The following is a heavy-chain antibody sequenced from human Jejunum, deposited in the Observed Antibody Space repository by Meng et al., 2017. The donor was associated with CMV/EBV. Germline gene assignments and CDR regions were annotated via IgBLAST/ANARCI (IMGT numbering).Heavy chain of an antibody. J-gene: IGHJ4*02. CDR2: INPKTGGT. Sequence: KASGFTLVDYYMYWVRQAPGQGLECMGWINPKTGGTGSVQKFKGRVSMTRDTSVSTIYMELGGLRPDDTAVYYCARDGVSSVTDLDYWGQGTLVTVSS. CDR3: ARDGVSSVTDLDY. D-gene: IGHD2-8*01. V-gene: IGHV1-2*02. CDR1: GFTLVDYY.